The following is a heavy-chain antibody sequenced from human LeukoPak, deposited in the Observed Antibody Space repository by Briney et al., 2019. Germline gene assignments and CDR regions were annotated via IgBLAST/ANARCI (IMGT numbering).Heavy chain of an antibody. CDR1: GGSISGYY. Sequence: PETLSLTCTVSGGSISGYYWSWIRQPPGKGLEWIGYIYYSGSTNYNPSLKSRVTISVDTSKNQFSLNLTSVTAADTAVYYCARHSGSYWYWGQGTLVTVSS. CDR2: IYYSGST. D-gene: IGHD1-26*01. V-gene: IGHV4-59*08. J-gene: IGHJ4*02. CDR3: ARHSGSYWY.